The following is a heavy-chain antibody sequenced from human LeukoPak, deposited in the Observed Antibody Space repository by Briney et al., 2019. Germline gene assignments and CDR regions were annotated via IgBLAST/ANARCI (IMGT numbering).Heavy chain of an antibody. CDR2: IRDSGGAT. Sequence: SGGSLRLSCAASGFTFSSYAMSWVRQAPGKGLEWVSTIRDSGGATYYADSVKGRFTISRDNSKNTLSLQMNSLRAEDTAVYYCAKHPTRNYFEYWGQGTLVTVSS. J-gene: IGHJ4*02. CDR1: GFTFSSYA. V-gene: IGHV3-23*01. CDR3: AKHPTRNYFEY.